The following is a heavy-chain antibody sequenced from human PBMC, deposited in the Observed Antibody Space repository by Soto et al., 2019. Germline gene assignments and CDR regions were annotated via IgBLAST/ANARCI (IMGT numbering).Heavy chain of an antibody. J-gene: IGHJ5*02. Sequence: QPQLQESGSGLVTPSQTLSLTCAVSGDSISRSGYSWNWIRQPPGKGLEWIAYIHPGWGTLYNPSLKSRVTISLDTSNNQFSLSLSSVTAADTAVYYRARERSGAGEFDPWGQGTLVTVSS. V-gene: IGHV4-30-2*01. D-gene: IGHD3-10*01. CDR1: GDSISRSGYS. CDR3: ARERSGAGEFDP. CDR2: IHPGWGT.